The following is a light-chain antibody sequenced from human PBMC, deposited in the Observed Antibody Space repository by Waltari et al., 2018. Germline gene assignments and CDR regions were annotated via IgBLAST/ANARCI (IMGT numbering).Light chain of an antibody. CDR3: QTWDSVPHVV. Sequence: SYELTQPLSVSVSPGQTASITCPGDKLGDKYACWYQQKPGQSPVLVVYQDTKRPSGTPERFSGSKSGNTATLTISGTQTMDEADYYCQTWDSVPHVVFGGGTKLTV. V-gene: IGLV3-1*01. CDR1: KLGDKY. CDR2: QDT. J-gene: IGLJ2*01.